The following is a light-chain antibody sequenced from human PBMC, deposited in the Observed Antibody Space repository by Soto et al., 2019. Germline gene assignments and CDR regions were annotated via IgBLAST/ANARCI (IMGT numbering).Light chain of an antibody. J-gene: IGKJ5*01. CDR1: QSVTSGY. V-gene: IGKV3-20*01. Sequence: EIVFTQSPGTLSLSPWERATVSCRASQSVTSGYLAWYQQQPNQAPRLLIYGASYRATDIPDRFSGGGSGTDFTLTISRLEPEDFAVYYCQHYSSSPPAITFGQGTRLEIK. CDR3: QHYSSSPPAIT. CDR2: GAS.